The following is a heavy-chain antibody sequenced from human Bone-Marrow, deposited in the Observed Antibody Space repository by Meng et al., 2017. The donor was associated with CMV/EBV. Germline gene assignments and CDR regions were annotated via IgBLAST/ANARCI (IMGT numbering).Heavy chain of an antibody. V-gene: IGHV3-64*02. CDR1: GFTFGSYE. CDR3: ARGICPWSSCYPRGYYFDL. D-gene: IGHD2-15*01. CDR2: INSVGDAT. J-gene: IGHJ4*02. Sequence: GESLKISCAASGFTFGSYEMNWVRQAPGKGLEYVSAINSVGDATSYADSVKGRFTISRDNSKNTLFLQMGSLRAEDMAIYYCARGICPWSSCYPRGYYFDLWGQGTLVTVSS.